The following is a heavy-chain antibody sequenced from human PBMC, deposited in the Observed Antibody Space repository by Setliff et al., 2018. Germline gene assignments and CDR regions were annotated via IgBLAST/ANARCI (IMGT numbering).Heavy chain of an antibody. CDR2: INQDGSEK. CDR3: IRDWGEAGSTNAFDI. J-gene: IGHJ3*02. Sequence: LRLSCAASGFTFSSYWMSWVRQAPGKGLEWVANINQDGSEKYYVDSVKGRFTISRDNAKNSLYLQMNSLRADDTAVYYCIRDWGEAGSTNAFDIWGQGTVVTVSS. V-gene: IGHV3-7*04. CDR1: GFTFSSYW. D-gene: IGHD1-26*01.